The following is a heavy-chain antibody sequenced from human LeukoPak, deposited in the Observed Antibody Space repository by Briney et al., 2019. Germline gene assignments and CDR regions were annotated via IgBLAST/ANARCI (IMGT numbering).Heavy chain of an antibody. CDR1: GFSFSSYT. CDR3: ARDGRCGGDCYAS. CDR2: ISSSSSYI. V-gene: IGHV3-21*01. D-gene: IGHD2-21*02. Sequence: PGRSLRLSCAASGFSFSSYTMNWVRQAPGKGLEWVSIISSSSSYIYYADSVKGRFTISRDNAKNALYLQMNSLRVEDTAVYYCARDGRCGGDCYASWGQGTLVTVLS. J-gene: IGHJ4*02.